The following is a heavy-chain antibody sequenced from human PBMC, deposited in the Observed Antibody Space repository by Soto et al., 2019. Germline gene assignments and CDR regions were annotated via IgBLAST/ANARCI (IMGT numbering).Heavy chain of an antibody. CDR1: GFSFSSYA. CDR3: AKDADYGGIDY. Sequence: GGSLGLSCAASGFSFSSYAMSWVRQAPGKGLEWASAISGSGGSTYYADSVKGRFTISRDNSKNTLYLQMNSLRAEDTAVYYCAKDADYGGIDYWGQGTLVTVSS. V-gene: IGHV3-23*01. D-gene: IGHD4-17*01. CDR2: ISGSGGST. J-gene: IGHJ4*02.